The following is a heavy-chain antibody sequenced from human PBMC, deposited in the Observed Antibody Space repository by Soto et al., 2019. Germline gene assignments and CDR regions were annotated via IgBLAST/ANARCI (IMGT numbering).Heavy chain of an antibody. CDR3: ARWGTTGGWDV. V-gene: IGHV3-30*19. D-gene: IGHD3-16*01. Sequence: QVQLVESGGGVVQPGTSLRLSCVGSGFTFRSYVIHWVRQAPGKGLEWVALTSYDGSNKDYGDSVKGRFTISSDNSRNTVDLQMDSLRREDTAIYYCARWGTTGGWDVWSQGTLVSVSS. CDR2: TSYDGSNK. CDR1: GFTFRSYV. J-gene: IGHJ1*01.